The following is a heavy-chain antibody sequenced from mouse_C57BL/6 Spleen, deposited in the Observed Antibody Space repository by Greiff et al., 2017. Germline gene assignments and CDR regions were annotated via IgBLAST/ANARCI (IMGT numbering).Heavy chain of an antibody. CDR3: ARGYSNFDY. CDR2: IYPSDSET. CDR1: GYTFTSYW. J-gene: IGHJ2*01. V-gene: IGHV1-61*01. D-gene: IGHD2-5*01. Sequence: VQLQQPGAELVRPGSPVKLSCKASGYTFTSYWMDWVKQRPGQGLEWIGNIYPSDSETHYNQKFKDKATLTVDKSSSTAYMQLSSLTSEDSAVYYCARGYSNFDYWGQGTTLTVSS.